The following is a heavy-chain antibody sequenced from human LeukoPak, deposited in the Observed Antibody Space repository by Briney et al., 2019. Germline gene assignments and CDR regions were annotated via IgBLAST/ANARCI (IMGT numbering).Heavy chain of an antibody. CDR1: GGSISSSSYY. J-gene: IGHJ6*03. CDR3: ARHPRSIAAAGNSYYYYYMDV. CDR2: IYYSGST. Sequence: SETLSLTCTVSGGSISSSSYYWGWIRQPPGKGLEWIGSIYYSGSTYYNPSLKSRVTISVDTSKNQFSLKLSSVTAADTAVYYCARHPRSIAAAGNSYYYYYMDVWGKGTTVTVSS. V-gene: IGHV4-39*01. D-gene: IGHD6-13*01.